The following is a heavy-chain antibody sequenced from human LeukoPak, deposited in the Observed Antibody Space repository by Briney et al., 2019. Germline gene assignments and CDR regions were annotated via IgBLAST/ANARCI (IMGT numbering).Heavy chain of an antibody. CDR1: GGTFSSYA. D-gene: IGHD5-12*01. CDR3: ATIWWLRGHWFDP. Sequence: GASVKVSCKASGGTFSSYAISWVRQAPGQGLEWMGRIIPILGIANYAQKFQGRVTITADTSTDTAYVELSSLRSEDTAVYYCATIWWLRGHWFDPWGQGTLVTVSS. V-gene: IGHV1-69*04. J-gene: IGHJ5*02. CDR2: IIPILGIA.